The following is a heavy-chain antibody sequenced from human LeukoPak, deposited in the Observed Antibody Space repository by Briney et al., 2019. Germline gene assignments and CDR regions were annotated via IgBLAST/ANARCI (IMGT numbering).Heavy chain of an antibody. CDR3: VKDRWVDH. Sequence: GGSLRLSCAASGLTFSSYPMHWVRQAPGKGLEWVAVISYDGSEKHYADPVKGRFTICRDNSKNTLYLQMSSLRPEDTAVYYCVKDRWVDHWGQGTLVTVSS. CDR1: GLTFSSYP. D-gene: IGHD6-13*01. J-gene: IGHJ4*02. CDR2: ISYDGSEK. V-gene: IGHV3-30-3*01.